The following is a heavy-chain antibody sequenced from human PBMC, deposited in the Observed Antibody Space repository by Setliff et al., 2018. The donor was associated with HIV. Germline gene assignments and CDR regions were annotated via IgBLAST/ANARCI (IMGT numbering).Heavy chain of an antibody. CDR1: GFTFDDYA. CDR2: INWNSGTI. V-gene: IGHV3-9*01. Sequence: PGGSLRLSCAASGFTFDDYAMHWGRQAPGKGLEWVSGINWNSGTIAYADSVKGRFTNSRDNAKNTLYLQMDSLRAEDTAVYYCARGGANPSWFDSWGQGTLVTVSS. J-gene: IGHJ5*01. D-gene: IGHD3-16*01. CDR3: ARGGANPSWFDS.